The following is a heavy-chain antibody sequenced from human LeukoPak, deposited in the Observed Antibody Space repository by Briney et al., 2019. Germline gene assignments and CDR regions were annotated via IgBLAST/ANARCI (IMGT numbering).Heavy chain of an antibody. J-gene: IGHJ5*02. V-gene: IGHV1-2*02. D-gene: IGHD3-16*01. Sequence: ASVKVSCKASGYTFTGYYIHWARQAPGQGLEWMGWISPNSGGTDYAQKFQGRVTMTRDTSNSTAYMELSRLKSDDTAVYYCARGPILITFGGPRGRFDPWGQGTLVTVSS. CDR1: GYTFTGYY. CDR3: ARGPILITFGGPRGRFDP. CDR2: ISPNSGGT.